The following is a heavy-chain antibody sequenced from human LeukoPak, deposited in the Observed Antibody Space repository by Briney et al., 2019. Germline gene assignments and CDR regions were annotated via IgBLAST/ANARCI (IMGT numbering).Heavy chain of an antibody. V-gene: IGHV3-30*18. J-gene: IGHJ4*02. Sequence: PGRSLRLSCAVSGFTFRSYGMHWVRQAPGKGLEWVALISYDGSNEYYADSVKGRFTISRDNSKNTLYLQMDSLRAEDTAVYYCAKKLSGSGWIFDYWGQGTLVTVSS. CDR2: ISYDGSNE. CDR1: GFTFRSYG. CDR3: AKKLSGSGWIFDY. D-gene: IGHD6-19*01.